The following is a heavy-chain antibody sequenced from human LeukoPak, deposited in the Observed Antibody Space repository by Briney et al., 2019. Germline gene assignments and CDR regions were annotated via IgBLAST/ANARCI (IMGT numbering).Heavy chain of an antibody. CDR2: VYYSGST. D-gene: IGHD6-19*01. Sequence: PSETLSLTRTVSGASVSDYYWSWIRQPPGKGLEWIGYVYYSGSTNYNPSLKSRVTFSLDTSKNQFSLKLSSVTAADTAVYYCARDSSGGPFDYWGQGSLVTVSS. J-gene: IGHJ4*02. V-gene: IGHV4-59*02. CDR1: GASVSDYY. CDR3: ARDSSGGPFDY.